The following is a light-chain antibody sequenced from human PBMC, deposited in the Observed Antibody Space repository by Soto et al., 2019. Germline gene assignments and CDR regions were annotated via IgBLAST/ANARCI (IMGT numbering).Light chain of an antibody. CDR3: QQRRNWPVT. J-gene: IGKJ4*01. Sequence: EIVLTQSAATLSLSPGERATLSCRASQSVSSYLAWYQQKPVQAPRLLIYDASNRATGIPARFSGSGSGTDFTLAISSLEPEDFAIYYCQQRRNWPVTFGGGTKVDIK. V-gene: IGKV3-11*01. CDR2: DAS. CDR1: QSVSSY.